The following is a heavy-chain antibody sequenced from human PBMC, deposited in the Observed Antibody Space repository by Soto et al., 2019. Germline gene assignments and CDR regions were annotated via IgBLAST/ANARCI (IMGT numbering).Heavy chain of an antibody. CDR3: ARDPNDFWSGYYFDY. D-gene: IGHD3-3*01. CDR2: IWYDGSNK. V-gene: IGHV3-33*01. J-gene: IGHJ4*02. CDR1: GFTFSSYG. Sequence: PGGSLRLSCAASGFTFSSYGMHWVRQAPGKGLEWVAVIWYDGSNKYYADSVKGRFTISRDNSKNTLYLQMNSLRAEDTAVYYCARDPNDFWSGYYFDYWGKGTLVTVSS.